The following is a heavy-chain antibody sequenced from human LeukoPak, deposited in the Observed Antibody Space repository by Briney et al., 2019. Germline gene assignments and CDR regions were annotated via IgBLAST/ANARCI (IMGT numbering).Heavy chain of an antibody. CDR2: IYYSGST. J-gene: IGHJ3*02. CDR1: GGSISSSSYY. D-gene: IGHD6-19*01. V-gene: IGHV4-39*07. Sequence: SETLSLTCTVSGGSISSSSYYWGWIRQPPGKGLEWIGSIYYSGSTYYNPSLKSRVTISVDTSKNQFSLKLSSVTAADTAVYYCARRGSGWYEGAFDIWGQGTVVTVSS. CDR3: ARRGSGWYEGAFDI.